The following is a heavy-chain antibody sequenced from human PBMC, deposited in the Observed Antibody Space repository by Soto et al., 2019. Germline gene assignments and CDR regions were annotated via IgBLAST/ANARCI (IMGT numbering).Heavy chain of an antibody. J-gene: IGHJ6*02. CDR1: EGTFVSYA. V-gene: IGHV1-69*06. D-gene: IGHD1-26*01. CDR2: TIPIFGKA. Sequence: GASVNVSGKPFEGTFVSYASSWVPEAQGRGRGGMVVTIPIFGKANYAPKNQGRATITADNTTTTSYLELSSLGEEDTVLYYCTRCVNGRYYGYYYYGMDVWGQGTTVTVSS. CDR3: TRCVNGRYYGYYYYGMDV.